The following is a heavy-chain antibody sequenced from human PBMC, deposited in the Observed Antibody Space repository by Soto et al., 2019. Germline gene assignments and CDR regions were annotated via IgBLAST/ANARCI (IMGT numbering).Heavy chain of an antibody. Sequence: GGSLRLSXEASGFALSSYWLSWVRQRQRKGLERVGNIKDDGSEELYVDSAKGRLIISRDNAKNSLYLQMTSLRAQDTAVYYCARDPVGFDYWGQGTLVTVSS. V-gene: IGHV3-7*01. J-gene: IGHJ4*02. CDR2: IKDDGSEE. CDR3: ARDPVGFDY. CDR1: GFALSSYW.